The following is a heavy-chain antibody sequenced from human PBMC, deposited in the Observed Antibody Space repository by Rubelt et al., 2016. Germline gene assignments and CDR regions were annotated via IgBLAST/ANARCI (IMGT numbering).Heavy chain of an antibody. CDR3: ARYYYDSSGYVYFDY. Sequence: QVQLVQSGAEVKKPGASVKVSCKASGYTFTSYAMHWVRQAPGPRLEWMGWINAGNGNTKYSQKFQGRVTITRDTSASTAYMELSSLRSEDTAVYYCARYYYDSSGYVYFDYWGQGTLVTVSS. CDR1: GYTFTSYA. J-gene: IGHJ4*02. CDR2: INAGNGNT. V-gene: IGHV1-3*01. D-gene: IGHD3-22*01.